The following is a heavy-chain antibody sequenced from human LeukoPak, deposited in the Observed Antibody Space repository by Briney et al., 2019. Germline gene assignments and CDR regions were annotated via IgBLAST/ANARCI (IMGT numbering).Heavy chain of an antibody. Sequence: GGSLRLSCAASGFTFSSYWMSWVRQAPGKGLEWVANIKQDGSEKYYVDSVKGRFTISRDNSKNTLYLQMNSLRAEDTAVYYCAKFAWGLFQHWGQGTLVTVSS. CDR2: IKQDGSEK. V-gene: IGHV3-7*03. D-gene: IGHD7-27*01. CDR3: AKFAWGLFQH. J-gene: IGHJ1*01. CDR1: GFTFSSYW.